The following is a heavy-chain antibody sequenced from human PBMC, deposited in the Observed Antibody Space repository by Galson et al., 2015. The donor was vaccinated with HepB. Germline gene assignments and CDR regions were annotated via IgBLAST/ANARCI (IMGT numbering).Heavy chain of an antibody. CDR1: GGTFSSYA. CDR2: IIPILGIA. Sequence: SVKVSCKASGGTFSSYAISWVRQAPGQGLEWMGGIIPILGIANYAQKFQGRVTITADKSTSTAYMELSSLRSEDTAVYYCASSPDIVATRGEHPGPYYYYYMDVWGKGTTVTVSS. V-gene: IGHV1-69*10. CDR3: ASSPDIVATRGEHPGPYYYYYMDV. J-gene: IGHJ6*03. D-gene: IGHD5-12*01.